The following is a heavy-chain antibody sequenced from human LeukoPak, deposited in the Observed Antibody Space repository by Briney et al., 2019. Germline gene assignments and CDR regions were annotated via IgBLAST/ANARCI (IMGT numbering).Heavy chain of an antibody. Sequence: SETLSLTCTVSGGSISGSSYYWGWIRQHPGKGLEWIGYIYYSGGTYYNPSLKSRVTISVDTSKNQFSLKLSSVTAADTAVYYCARVRRVAQGWSDYWGQGTLVTVSS. CDR3: ARVRRVAQGWSDY. V-gene: IGHV4-31*03. CDR2: IYYSGGT. D-gene: IGHD6-19*01. CDR1: GGSISGSSYY. J-gene: IGHJ4*02.